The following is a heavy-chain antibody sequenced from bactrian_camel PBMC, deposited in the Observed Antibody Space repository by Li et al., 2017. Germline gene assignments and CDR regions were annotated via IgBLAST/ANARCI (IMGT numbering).Heavy chain of an antibody. Sequence: VQLVESGGGLVEPGGSLTLSCTGSGFTFDFYPINWIRQVPGKGLEWVSSVYTDGRNPYYADSVKGRFTISKDNAQNTLYLQMNSLEPGDTAVYYCAADYPLGDYERDSDSDYGAQQTRNCEGRFNFWGQGTQVTVS. J-gene: IGHJ4*01. CDR1: GFTFDFYP. CDR3: AADYPLGDYERDSDSDYGAQQTRNCEGRFNF. V-gene: IGHV3S2*01. D-gene: IGHD4*01. CDR2: VYTDGRNP.